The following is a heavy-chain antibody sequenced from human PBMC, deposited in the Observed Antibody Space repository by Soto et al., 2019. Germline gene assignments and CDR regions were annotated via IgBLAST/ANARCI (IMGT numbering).Heavy chain of an antibody. Sequence: GGSLRLSCAASGFTFSGYAMSWVRQAPGKGLEWVATFSGSGGYTYYADSVKGRFTISRDNSKNTLYLQMNSLRAEDTAIYFCATDHLGVTTTQYYFDYWGQGALVTVSS. CDR3: ATDHLGVTTTQYYFDY. CDR1: GFTFSGYA. V-gene: IGHV3-23*01. D-gene: IGHD3-10*01. CDR2: FSGSGGYT. J-gene: IGHJ4*02.